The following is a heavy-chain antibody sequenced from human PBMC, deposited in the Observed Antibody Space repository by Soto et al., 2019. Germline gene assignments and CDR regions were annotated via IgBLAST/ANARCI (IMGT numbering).Heavy chain of an antibody. V-gene: IGHV4-34*01. D-gene: IGHD5-12*01. CDR2: INHSGST. J-gene: IGHJ6*02. Sequence: PSETLSLTCAVYGGSFSDYSWTWIRQPPGKGLEWIGEINHSGSTYYNPSLKSRVTISVDTSKNQFSLKLSSVTAADTAVYYCAASCVGCRGFNYYGMDVWGQGTTVTVSS. CDR1: GGSFSDYS. CDR3: AASCVGCRGFNYYGMDV.